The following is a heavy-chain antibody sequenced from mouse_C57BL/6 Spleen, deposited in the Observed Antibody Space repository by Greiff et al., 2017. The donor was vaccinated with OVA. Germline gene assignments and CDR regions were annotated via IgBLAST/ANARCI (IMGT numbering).Heavy chain of an antibody. CDR2: IDPSDSET. Sequence: VQLQQPGAELVRPGSSVKLSCKASGYTFTSYWMHWVKQRPIQGLEWIGNIDPSDSETHYNQKFKDKATLTVDKSSSTAYMQLSSLTSEDSAVYYCARAHYGNWYFDVWGTGTTVTVSS. V-gene: IGHV1-52*01. D-gene: IGHD2-1*01. J-gene: IGHJ1*03. CDR1: GYTFTSYW. CDR3: ARAHYGNWYFDV.